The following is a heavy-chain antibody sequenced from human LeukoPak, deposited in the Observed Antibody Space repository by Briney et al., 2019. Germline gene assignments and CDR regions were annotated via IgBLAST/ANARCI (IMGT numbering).Heavy chain of an antibody. CDR2: IYYSGST. D-gene: IGHD2-15*01. Sequence: SETLSLTCTVSGGSISSYYWSWIRQPPGKGLEWIGDIYYSGSTNYNPSLKSRVTISVDTPKNQFSLKLSSVTAADTAVYYCARLVGGGHSPFDYWGQGTLVTVSS. CDR3: ARLVGGGHSPFDY. CDR1: GGSISSYY. V-gene: IGHV4-59*08. J-gene: IGHJ4*02.